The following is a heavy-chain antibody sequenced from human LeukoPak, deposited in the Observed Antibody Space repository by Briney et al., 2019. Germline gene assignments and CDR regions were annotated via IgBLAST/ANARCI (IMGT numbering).Heavy chain of an antibody. CDR3: ARAPDDYDFWSGPFDY. V-gene: IGHV1-18*01. CDR1: GYTFTNYG. Sequence: VASVKVSCKASGYTFTNYGISWVRQAPGQGLEWMGCISAYSGNTNYAQNPQGSVTMTTDTSTSTAYMELRSLRSDDTAVYYCARAPDDYDFWSGPFDYWGRGTLVTVSS. J-gene: IGHJ4*02. D-gene: IGHD3-3*01. CDR2: ISAYSGNT.